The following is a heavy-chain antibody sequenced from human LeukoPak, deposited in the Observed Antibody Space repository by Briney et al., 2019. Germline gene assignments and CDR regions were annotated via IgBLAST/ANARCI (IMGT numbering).Heavy chain of an antibody. CDR3: ARDKTSSGRRGNWFDP. J-gene: IGHJ5*02. V-gene: IGHV1-18*04. CDR1: GYTFTSYG. D-gene: IGHD6-19*01. CDR2: ISAYNGNT. Sequence: ASVKVSCKASGYTFTSYGISWVRQAPGQGLERMGWISAYNGNTNYAQKLQGRVTMTTDTSTSTAYMELRSLRSDDTAVYYCARDKTSSGRRGNWFDPWGQGTLVTVSS.